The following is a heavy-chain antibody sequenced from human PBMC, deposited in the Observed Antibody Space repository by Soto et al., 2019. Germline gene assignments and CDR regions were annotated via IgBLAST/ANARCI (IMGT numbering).Heavy chain of an antibody. CDR2: IYYSGTA. Sequence: SETLSLTCTVSGGSVNSGGYYWTWIRQHPGKGLEWIGYIYYSGTAYYNPSVKRRVSISLDPSKNQFSLKLSSVTAADTAVYYSARRATTCPGDFVDYWGEGILVTVSP. CDR1: GGSVNSGGYY. CDR3: ARRATTCPGDFVDY. J-gene: IGHJ4*02. V-gene: IGHV4-31*03. D-gene: IGHD4-17*01.